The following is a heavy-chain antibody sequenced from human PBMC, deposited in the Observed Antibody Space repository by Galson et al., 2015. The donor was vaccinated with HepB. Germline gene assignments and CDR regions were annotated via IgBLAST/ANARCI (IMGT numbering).Heavy chain of an antibody. V-gene: IGHV3-23*01. J-gene: IGHJ4*02. Sequence: SLRLSCAASGFSFTRYAMTWIRQAPGKGLAWVSSITSSGGNSYYTDSVKGRVTVSRDNSKSTLLLQLHSLRAEDPDMYFCAKDGIRAAYNHHHFHYWGQETLVTVSS. CDR1: GFSFTRYA. CDR3: AKDGIRAAYNHHHFHY. D-gene: IGHD3-16*01. CDR2: ITSSGGNS.